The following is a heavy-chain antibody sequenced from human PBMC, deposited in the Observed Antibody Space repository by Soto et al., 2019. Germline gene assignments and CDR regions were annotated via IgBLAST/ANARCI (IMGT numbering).Heavy chain of an antibody. CDR3: ARRYGGNFDY. Sequence: SETLSLTCTVSGGSISSGGYYWSWIRQHPGKGLEWIGYIYYGGSTYYNPSLKSRVTISVDTSKNQFSLKLSSVTAADTAVYYCARRYGGNFDYWGQGTLVTVSS. CDR2: IYYGGST. CDR1: GGSISSGGYY. J-gene: IGHJ4*02. V-gene: IGHV4-31*03. D-gene: IGHD2-15*01.